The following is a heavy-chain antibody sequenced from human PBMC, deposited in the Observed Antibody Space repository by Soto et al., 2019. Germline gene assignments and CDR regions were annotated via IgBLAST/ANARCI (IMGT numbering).Heavy chain of an antibody. D-gene: IGHD1-26*01. Sequence: QVQLVQSGPEVRKPGASVKVSCEASGYTFTTSGISWVRQVPGQGLEWMGWISTYNGDTNSAQNFQGRVLMTADTSTGTAYMELMSLKSADTAVYYCARQGSWPYYYYGLHVWGQGTIVTVSS. V-gene: IGHV1-18*01. CDR3: ARQGSWPYYYYGLHV. CDR1: GYTFTTSG. J-gene: IGHJ6*02. CDR2: ISTYNGDT.